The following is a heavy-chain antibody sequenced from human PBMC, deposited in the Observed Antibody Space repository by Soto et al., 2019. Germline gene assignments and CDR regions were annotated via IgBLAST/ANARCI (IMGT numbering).Heavy chain of an antibody. Sequence: PAWSLRLSCAASGFTFSSYCMPWVRQAPGKGLEWVSVLSYDGSDIKYAVSVKGRFTITRDNSKNTLYLQMNSLRTKETAIYYCAKDGEVRAVRYYLDYWGQGALVRVSS. V-gene: IGHV3-30*18. D-gene: IGHD6-6*01. CDR3: AKDGEVRAVRYYLDY. CDR2: LSYDGSDI. J-gene: IGHJ4*02. CDR1: GFTFSSYC.